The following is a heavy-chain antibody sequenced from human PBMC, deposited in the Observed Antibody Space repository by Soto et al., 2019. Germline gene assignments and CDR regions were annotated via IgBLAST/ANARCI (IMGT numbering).Heavy chain of an antibody. CDR2: ISWNSGNI. D-gene: IGHD6-25*01. CDR1: GFTFEDYA. J-gene: IGHJ4*02. CDR3: ANDSGYAARFDY. Sequence: EVQLVESGGGSVQPGRSLRLSCAASGFTFEDYAMHWVRQVPGKGLEWVSGISWNSGNIGYADTAKGRFTISRDNAKNSLYLQMNSLRAEDTALYYCANDSGYAARFDYWGQGTLVTVSS. V-gene: IGHV3-9*01.